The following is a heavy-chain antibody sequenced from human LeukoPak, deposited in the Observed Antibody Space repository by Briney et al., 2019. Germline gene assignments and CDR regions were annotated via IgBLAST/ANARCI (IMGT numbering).Heavy chain of an antibody. D-gene: IGHD3-3*01. V-gene: IGHV4-59*08. CDR2: IFYSGSS. Sequence: SETLPLTCTVSGGSISSYYWRWLRQPPGKGREGAGFIFYSGSSNYNPPLKSRVTISGDTSKNQRALKLSSATAADTAVYYCPRPTGVRFRYFDYWGQGTLVTVSS. CDR1: GGSISSYY. J-gene: IGHJ4*02. CDR3: PRPTGVRFRYFDY.